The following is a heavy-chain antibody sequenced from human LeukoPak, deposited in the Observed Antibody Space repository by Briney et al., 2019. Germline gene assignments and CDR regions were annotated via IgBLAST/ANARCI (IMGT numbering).Heavy chain of an antibody. Sequence: SETLSLTCTVSGGSISSSSYYWGWIRQPPGKGLEWIGRIYYSGSTYYNPSLKSRVTISVDTSKNQSSLKLSSVAAADTAVYYCARHGIAVAGSSYFDLWGRGTLVTVSS. CDR2: IYYSGST. V-gene: IGHV4-39*01. J-gene: IGHJ2*01. CDR3: ARHGIAVAGSSYFDL. D-gene: IGHD6-19*01. CDR1: GGSISSSSYY.